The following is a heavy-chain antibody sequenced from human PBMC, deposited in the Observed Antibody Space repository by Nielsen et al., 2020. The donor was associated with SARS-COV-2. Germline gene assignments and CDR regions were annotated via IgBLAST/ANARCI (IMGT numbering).Heavy chain of an antibody. J-gene: IGHJ6*02. Sequence: LRLSCTVSGGSISSGDYYWSWIRQPPGKGLEWIGYIYYSGSTYYNPSLKSRVTISVDTSKNQFSLKLSSVTAADTAVYYCARVPYYYDSSDTYYYYYGMDVWGQGTTVTVSS. D-gene: IGHD3-22*01. V-gene: IGHV4-30-4*01. CDR2: IYYSGST. CDR1: GGSISSGDYY. CDR3: ARVPYYYDSSDTYYYYYGMDV.